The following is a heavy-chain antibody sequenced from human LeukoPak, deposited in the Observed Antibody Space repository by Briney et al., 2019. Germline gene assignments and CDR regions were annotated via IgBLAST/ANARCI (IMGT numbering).Heavy chain of an antibody. D-gene: IGHD6-13*01. CDR1: GYTFTGYY. Sequence: ASVKVSCKASGYTFTGYYMHWVRQAPGQGLEWMGWINPNSGGTNYAQKFQGRVTMTRDTSISTAYMELSRLRSDDTAVYYCAMVSSSWQNLDDAFDIWGQGTMVTVSS. CDR2: INPNSGGT. CDR3: AMVSSSWQNLDDAFDI. V-gene: IGHV1-2*02. J-gene: IGHJ3*02.